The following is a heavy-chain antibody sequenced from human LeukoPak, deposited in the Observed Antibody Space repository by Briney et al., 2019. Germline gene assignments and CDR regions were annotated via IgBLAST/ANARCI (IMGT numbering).Heavy chain of an antibody. CDR1: GGTFSSYA. CDR3: TRGGYLERRGGFDY. V-gene: IGHV1-69*06. D-gene: IGHD1-1*01. CDR2: IIPIFGTA. Sequence: SVKVSCKASGGTFSSYAISWVRQAPGQGLEWMGGIIPIFGTANYAQKFQGRVTITADKSTSTAYMELSSLRSEDTAVYYCTRGGYLERRGGFDYWGQGTLVTVSS. J-gene: IGHJ4*02.